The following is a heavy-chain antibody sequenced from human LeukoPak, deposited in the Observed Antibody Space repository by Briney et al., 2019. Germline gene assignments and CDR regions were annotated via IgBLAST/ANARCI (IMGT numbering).Heavy chain of an antibody. J-gene: IGHJ6*03. CDR1: GASITSYY. CDR2: LYYSGST. V-gene: IGHV4-59*01. CDR3: ARFQETYYGSGSYYLDV. Sequence: SETLSLTCTVSGASITSYYWSWIRQPPGKGLEWIGDLYYSGSTNYNPSLKSRVTISVDTSKNQFSLKLSSVTAADTAVYYCARFQETYYGSGSYYLDVWGKGTTVTVSS. D-gene: IGHD3-10*01.